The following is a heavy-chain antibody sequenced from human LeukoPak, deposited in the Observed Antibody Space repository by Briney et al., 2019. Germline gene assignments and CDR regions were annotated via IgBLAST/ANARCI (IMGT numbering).Heavy chain of an antibody. V-gene: IGHV4-4*07. CDR3: ARSSTVVTTHFDY. J-gene: IGHJ4*02. Sequence: SQTLSLTCSVSGGSISGNYWSWIRQPAGRGLEWIGRIHTSGTTNYNPSLNSRVTISVVTSKNQFSLRLNSVTAADTAVYYCARSSTVVTTHFDYWGQGTLVTVSS. CDR2: IHTSGTT. D-gene: IGHD4-23*01. CDR1: GGSISGNY.